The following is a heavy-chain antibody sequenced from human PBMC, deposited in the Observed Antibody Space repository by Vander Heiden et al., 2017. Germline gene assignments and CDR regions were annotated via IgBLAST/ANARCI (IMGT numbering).Heavy chain of an antibody. D-gene: IGHD5-18*01. CDR2: ISGSGGST. CDR1: GFTFSRDD. Sequence: EVQLLESGGGLVQPGGSLRLSCAASGFTFSRDDMSWVRPAPGKGLEWVSAISGSGGSTYYADSVKGRFTISRDNSKNTLYLQMNSLRAEDTAVYYCANPSRGYSYGYFPDYWGQGTLVTVSS. CDR3: ANPSRGYSYGYFPDY. J-gene: IGHJ4*02. V-gene: IGHV3-23*01.